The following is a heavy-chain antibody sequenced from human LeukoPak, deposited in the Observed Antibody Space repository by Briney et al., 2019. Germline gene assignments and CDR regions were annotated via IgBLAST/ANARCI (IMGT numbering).Heavy chain of an antibody. D-gene: IGHD5-12*01. CDR3: AREGGGIVATPYFDY. CDR1: GYTLTDYY. V-gene: IGHV1-69*13. Sequence: ASVKVSCKASGYTLTDYYMHWVRQAPGQGLEWMGGIIPIFGTANYAQKFQGRVTITADESTSTAYMEPSSLRSEDTAVYYCAREGGGIVATPYFDYWGQGTLVTVSS. J-gene: IGHJ4*02. CDR2: IIPIFGTA.